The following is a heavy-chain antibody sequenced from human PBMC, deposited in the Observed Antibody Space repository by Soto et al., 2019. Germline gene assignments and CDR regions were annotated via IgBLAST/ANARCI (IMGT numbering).Heavy chain of an antibody. CDR3: AGDPGYCTNGICYLPYYFDY. J-gene: IGHJ4*02. CDR1: GYTFTGYY. CDR2: INPNSGGT. V-gene: IGHV1-2*02. Sequence: ASVKVSCKASGYTFTGYYMHWVRQAPGQGLEWMGWINPNSGGTTYAQKFQGRVTMTRETSISTAYMELSRLRSDDTAVYYCAGDPGYCTNGICYLPYYFDYWGQGTLVTVSS. D-gene: IGHD2-8*01.